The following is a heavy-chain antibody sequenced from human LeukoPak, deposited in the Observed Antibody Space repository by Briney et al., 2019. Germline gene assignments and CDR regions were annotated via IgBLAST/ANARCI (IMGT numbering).Heavy chain of an antibody. J-gene: IGHJ3*02. D-gene: IGHD2-2*02. Sequence: ASVKVSCKASGYTFSRDGISWVRQAPGQGLEWMGWISGYNGNTKSAQMVQGRVTMTTDTSTSTAYMELRSLRSDDTAVYYCARATYCSSTSCYIRNDAFDIWGQGTMVTVSS. CDR3: ARATYCSSTSCYIRNDAFDI. V-gene: IGHV1-18*01. CDR1: GYTFSRDG. CDR2: ISGYNGNT.